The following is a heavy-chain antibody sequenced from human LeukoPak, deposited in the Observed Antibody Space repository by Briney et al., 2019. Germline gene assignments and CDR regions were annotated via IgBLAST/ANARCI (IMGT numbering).Heavy chain of an antibody. V-gene: IGHV1-18*01. Sequence: ASVKVSCKASGYTFTSYGISWVPQAPGQGLEWMGWISAYNGNTNYAQKLQGRVTMTTDTSTSTAYMELRSLRSDDTAVYYCARPIYDFWSGYPSPFDYWGQGTLVTVSS. D-gene: IGHD3-3*01. CDR3: ARPIYDFWSGYPSPFDY. CDR1: GYTFTSYG. J-gene: IGHJ4*02. CDR2: ISAYNGNT.